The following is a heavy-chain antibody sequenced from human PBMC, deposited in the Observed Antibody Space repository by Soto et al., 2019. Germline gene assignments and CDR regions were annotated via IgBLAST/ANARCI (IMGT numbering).Heavy chain of an antibody. D-gene: IGHD3-22*01. V-gene: IGHV1-24*01. Sequence: ASVKVSCKVSRYTLTELSMHWVRQAPGKGLEWMGGFDPEDGETIYAQKFQGRVTMTEDTSTDTAYMELSSLRSEDTAVYYCATDSSGYPHDAFDIWGQGTMVIVSS. J-gene: IGHJ3*02. CDR2: FDPEDGET. CDR1: RYTLTELS. CDR3: ATDSSGYPHDAFDI.